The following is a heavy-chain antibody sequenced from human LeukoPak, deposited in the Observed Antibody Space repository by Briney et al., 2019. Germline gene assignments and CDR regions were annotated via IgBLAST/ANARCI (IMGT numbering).Heavy chain of an antibody. Sequence: ASVKVSSKASRYTFTSSVISTVPQAPRPRPTRRGWISAYNGNTNYAQKLQGRVTMTTATSTSTAYLELRRLRSDDTAVYYCARWGELCSTGSCYSGYNWFDPWGQGTLVTVSS. CDR2: ISAYNGNT. CDR3: ARWGELCSTGSCYSGYNWFDP. J-gene: IGHJ5*02. D-gene: IGHD2-15*01. CDR1: RYTFTSSV. V-gene: IGHV1-18*01.